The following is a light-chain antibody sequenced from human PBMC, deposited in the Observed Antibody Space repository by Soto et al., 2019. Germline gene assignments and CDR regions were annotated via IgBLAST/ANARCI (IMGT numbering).Light chain of an antibody. Sequence: DIQMTQSPSSLSAVLCDRVSITCRTSHHIGTYLNWYQQKPGKAPRLLIYGTSSLQSGVPSRFSGSGSGTDFTLTINSLRTEDFATYYCQQSFSTLTFGQGTRLEIK. CDR1: HHIGTY. V-gene: IGKV1-39*01. CDR2: GTS. J-gene: IGKJ5*01. CDR3: QQSFSTLT.